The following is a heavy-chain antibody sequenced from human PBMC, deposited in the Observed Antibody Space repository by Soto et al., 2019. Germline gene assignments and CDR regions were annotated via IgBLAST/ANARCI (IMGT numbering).Heavy chain of an antibody. CDR1: GYNFTNFD. Sequence: ASVKVSCNTSGYNFTNFDINWVRQAPGRGLVWMGWMNPSSGETGSAQNFQGRVTMTRDISTRTFFMQLTSLRSEDTAIYYCARLAQYCNGIKCYSNFDFWGRGTPVTVSS. CDR3: ARLAQYCNGIKCYSNFDF. V-gene: IGHV1-8*01. J-gene: IGHJ4*01. CDR2: MNPSSGET. D-gene: IGHD2-15*01.